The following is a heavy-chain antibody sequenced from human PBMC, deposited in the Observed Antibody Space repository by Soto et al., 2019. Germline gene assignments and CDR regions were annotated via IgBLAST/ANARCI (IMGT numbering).Heavy chain of an antibody. CDR3: ARGDCSGGSCYSRWFDP. CDR1: GGSISSYY. D-gene: IGHD2-15*01. V-gene: IGHV4-59*01. CDR2: IYYSGST. Sequence: QVQLQESGPGLVKPSETLSLTCTVSGGSISSYYWSWIRQPPGKGLEWIGYIYYSGSTNYNPSLKSRVTISVDTSKNQFSLKLSSVTAADTAVYYCARGDCSGGSCYSRWFDPWGQGTLVTVSS. J-gene: IGHJ5*02.